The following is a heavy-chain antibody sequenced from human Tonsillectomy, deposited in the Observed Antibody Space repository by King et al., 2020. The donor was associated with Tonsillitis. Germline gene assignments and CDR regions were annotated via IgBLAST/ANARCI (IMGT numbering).Heavy chain of an antibody. D-gene: IGHD3-9*01. CDR2: IYYSGST. Sequence: VQLQESGPGLVKPSETLSLTCTVSGGSISSYYWSWIRQPPGKGLEWIGYIYYSGSTNYNPSLKSRVTISVDTSKNQFSLKLSSVTAADTAVYYCARDLRYSYYGMDVWGQGTTVTVSS. J-gene: IGHJ6*02. CDR1: GGSISSYY. CDR3: ARDLRYSYYGMDV. V-gene: IGHV4-59*01.